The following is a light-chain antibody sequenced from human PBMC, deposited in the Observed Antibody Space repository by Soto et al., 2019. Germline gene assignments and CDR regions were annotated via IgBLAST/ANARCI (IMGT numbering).Light chain of an antibody. J-gene: IGKJ3*01. CDR3: QEYHSPPFT. V-gene: IGKV1-27*01. CDR1: QGISSS. CDR2: GAS. Sequence: DIQMTQSPSSLSASVGDTVTITCRASQGISSSLAWYQQKAGKVPDLLIYGASTLQSGVPSHFSGSGSGTEFPPTISSPQPEEVSNYYCQEYHSPPFTFGPGTKVEMK.